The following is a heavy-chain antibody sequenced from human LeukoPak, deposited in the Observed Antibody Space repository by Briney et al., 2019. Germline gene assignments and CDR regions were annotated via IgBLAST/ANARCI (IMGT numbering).Heavy chain of an antibody. V-gene: IGHV1-69*01. Sequence: SVKVSCKASGGTFSSYAISWVRQAPGQGLEWMGGIIPIFGTANYAQKFQGRVTNTADESTSKAYMELSSLRSEDTAVYYCARGVEGYYYDSSCYYPFDYWGQGTLVTVSS. D-gene: IGHD3-22*01. CDR1: GGTFSSYA. CDR2: IIPIFGTA. J-gene: IGHJ4*02. CDR3: ARGVEGYYYDSSCYYPFDY.